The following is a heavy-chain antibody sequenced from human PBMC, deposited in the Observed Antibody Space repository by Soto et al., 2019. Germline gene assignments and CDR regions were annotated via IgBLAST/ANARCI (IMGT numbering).Heavy chain of an antibody. CDR1: GGSFNGYY. CDR3: ARAPDKYYFDS. J-gene: IGHJ4*02. CDR2: INHSGST. Sequence: QVQLQQWGAGLLKPSETLSLTCAVYGGSFNGYYWSWIRQPPGKGPEWIGDINHSGSTNYNPPLKSRVTISVDTSKNQFSLKLRSVTAADMAVFYCARAPDKYYFDSWGQGTLVTVSS. V-gene: IGHV4-34*01.